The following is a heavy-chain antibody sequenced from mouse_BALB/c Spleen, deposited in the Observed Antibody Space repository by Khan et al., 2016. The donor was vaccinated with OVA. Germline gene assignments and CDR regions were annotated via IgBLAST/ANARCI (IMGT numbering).Heavy chain of an antibody. CDR3: VKGANYSDNLDY. D-gene: IGHD1-1*01. V-gene: IGHV9-3-1*01. Sequence: QIQLVQSGPELKKPGETVKISCKASGFTFTNYGMNWVKQPPGKGLKWMGWINTYTGEPTYADDFKGRFAFSLETSASTAYLQINNLKNEDTATYSGVKGANYSDNLDYWGEEGTVAVAS. J-gene: IGHJ4*01. CDR2: INTYTGEP. CDR1: GFTFTNYG.